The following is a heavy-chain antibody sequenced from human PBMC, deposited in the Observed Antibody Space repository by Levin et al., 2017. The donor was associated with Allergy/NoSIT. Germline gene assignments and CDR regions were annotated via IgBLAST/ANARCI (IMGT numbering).Heavy chain of an antibody. CDR1: GFSFSNSD. J-gene: IGHJ5*02. Sequence: ASVKVSCAASGFSFSNSDMSWVRQAPGKGLEWVSSITDRTYYADSVKGRFTTSRDNSKNTLFLQMSSLRAEDTAVYYCAKTRGYDNNYWFDPWGQGTLVAVSS. D-gene: IGHD3-22*01. CDR3: AKTRGYDNNYWFDP. V-gene: IGHV3-23*01. CDR2: ITDRT.